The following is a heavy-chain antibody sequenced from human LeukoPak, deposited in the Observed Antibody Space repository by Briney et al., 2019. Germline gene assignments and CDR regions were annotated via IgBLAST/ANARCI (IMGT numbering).Heavy chain of an antibody. CDR3: ARDRGPWGITYYGMDV. D-gene: IGHD3-16*01. V-gene: IGHV4-34*01. CDR1: GGSFSGYY. CDR2: INHSGST. J-gene: IGHJ6*02. Sequence: SETLSLTCAVYGGSFSGYYWSWIRQPPGKGLEWIGEINHSGSTNYNPSLKSRVTISVDTSKNQFSLKLSSVTAADTAVYYCARDRGPWGITYYGMDVWGQGTTVTVSS.